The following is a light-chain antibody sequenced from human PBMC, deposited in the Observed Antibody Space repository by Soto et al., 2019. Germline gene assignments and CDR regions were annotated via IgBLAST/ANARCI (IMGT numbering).Light chain of an antibody. J-gene: IGKJ1*01. V-gene: IGKV3-20*01. CDR1: QSVSNNY. CDR3: QQYGSSGT. Sequence: EIVLTQSPGTLYLSPGERATLSCRASQSVSNNYLAWYQQKPGQAPRLLIYGASNRATGIPDRFSGSGSGTDFTLTISRLEPEEFAEYYCQQYGSSGTFGQGTKVEIK. CDR2: GAS.